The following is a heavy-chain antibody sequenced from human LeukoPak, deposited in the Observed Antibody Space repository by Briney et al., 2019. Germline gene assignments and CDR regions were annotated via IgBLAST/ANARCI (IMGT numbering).Heavy chain of an antibody. CDR1: GFTFSSYW. V-gene: IGHV3-7*01. J-gene: IGHJ4*02. D-gene: IGHD3-10*01. CDR3: ARDLIWDGDPDGRDF. Sequence: GGSLRLSCAASGFTFSSYWMSWVRQAPRMGLEWVANINQDGNKKYYVDSVRGRFTISRDNAKNSLYLQMNGLRAEDTAVYYCARDLIWDGDPDGRDFWGQGTLVSVSS. CDR2: INQDGNKK.